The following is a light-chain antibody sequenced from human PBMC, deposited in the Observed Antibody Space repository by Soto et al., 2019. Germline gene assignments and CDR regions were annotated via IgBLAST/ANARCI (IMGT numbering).Light chain of an antibody. CDR1: QSVSGY. J-gene: IGKJ2*01. CDR2: DVS. V-gene: IGKV3-11*01. Sequence: EIVLTQSPATLSLSPGEGATLSCRASQSVSGYLAWYQQKPGQAPRLLIYDVSTRAAGISARFSGSGSGTDFTLTISSLEPEDFAVYYCQQRSKWPYTFGQGTKLEIK. CDR3: QQRSKWPYT.